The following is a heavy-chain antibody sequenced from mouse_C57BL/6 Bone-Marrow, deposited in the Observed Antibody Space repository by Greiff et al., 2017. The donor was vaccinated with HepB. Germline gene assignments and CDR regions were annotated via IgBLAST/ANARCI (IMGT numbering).Heavy chain of an antibody. CDR2: ISSGGSYT. Sequence: EVMLVESGGDLVKPGGSLKLSCAASGFTFSSYGMSWVRQTPDKRLEWVATISSGGSYTYYPDSVKGRFTISRDNAKHTLYRQMSSLKSGDTAMYYCARLYDYWGQGTTLTVSS. J-gene: IGHJ2*01. V-gene: IGHV5-6*01. CDR1: GFTFSSYG. CDR3: ARLYDY.